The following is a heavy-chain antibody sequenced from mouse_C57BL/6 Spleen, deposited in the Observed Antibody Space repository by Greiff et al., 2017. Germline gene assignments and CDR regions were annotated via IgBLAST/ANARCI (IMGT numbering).Heavy chain of an antibody. J-gene: IGHJ2*01. D-gene: IGHD1-1*01. Sequence: QVQLQQPGAELVKPGASVKLSCKASGYTFTSYWMHWVKQRPGQGLEWIGMIHPNSGSTNYNEKFKSKATLTVDKSSSTAYMQLSSLTSEDSAVYYCARRGSSYYFDYWGQGTTLTGSS. CDR1: GYTFTSYW. CDR3: ARRGSSYYFDY. CDR2: IHPNSGST. V-gene: IGHV1-64*01.